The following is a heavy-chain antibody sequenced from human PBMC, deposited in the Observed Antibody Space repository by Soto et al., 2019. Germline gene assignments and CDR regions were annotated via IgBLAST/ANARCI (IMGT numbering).Heavy chain of an antibody. V-gene: IGHV3-30-3*01. J-gene: IGHJ5*02. D-gene: IGHD2-8*01. Sequence: QVQLVESGGGVVQPGRSLRLSCAASGFIFSSYAIHWVRQAPGKGLEWVAVISYDGSNKYYADSVKGRFTISRDNSKNTLYLQMNSLRAEDTAVYYCARDLVPLNPPMVSPGAPWGQEPLVPVSS. CDR1: GFIFSSYA. CDR3: ARDLVPLNPPMVSPGAP. CDR2: ISYDGSNK.